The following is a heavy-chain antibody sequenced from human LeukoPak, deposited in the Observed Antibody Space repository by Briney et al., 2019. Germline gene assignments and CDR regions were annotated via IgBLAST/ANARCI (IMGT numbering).Heavy chain of an antibody. V-gene: IGHV3-23*01. J-gene: IGHJ4*02. D-gene: IGHD4-11*01. CDR2: ISGVGDST. Sequence: PGGSLRLSCAASGLTFSSYAMSWVRQAPGKGLEWVSAISGVGDSTYYADSVKGGFTASRDNSKNTLYLHMNSLRAEATAVYQCVKDRARGGPTDFDYWGQGTLVTVSS. CDR3: VKDRARGGPTDFDY. CDR1: GLTFSSYA.